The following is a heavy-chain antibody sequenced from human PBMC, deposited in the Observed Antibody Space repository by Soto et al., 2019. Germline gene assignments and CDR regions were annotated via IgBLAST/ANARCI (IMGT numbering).Heavy chain of an antibody. V-gene: IGHV1-2*02. CDR3: ACEPYRVISYAMDV. Sequence: VASVKVSCKASGYTFTGYYVHWVREAPGQGLEWMGWINPETGGTSYAQKFQGRVTLSRDTSINTAYLELSRLRFDDAAVYLWACEPYRVISYAMDVWGQGTRVTVS. CDR1: GYTFTGYY. CDR2: INPETGGT. J-gene: IGHJ6*02. D-gene: IGHD2-21*01.